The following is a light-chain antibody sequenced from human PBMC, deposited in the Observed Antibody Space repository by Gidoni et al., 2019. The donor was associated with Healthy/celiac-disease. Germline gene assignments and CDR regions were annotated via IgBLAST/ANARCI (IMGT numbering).Light chain of an antibody. V-gene: IGKV1-5*03. Sequence: DIQMTQSPSTLSASVGDRVTITCRASQSISSWLAWYQQKPGKAPKLLIYKASSLESGVPIRFSGSGSGTEFTLTISSLQPDDFATYYCQQYNSPFGQGTKVEIK. CDR3: QQYNSP. CDR2: KAS. J-gene: IGKJ1*01. CDR1: QSISSW.